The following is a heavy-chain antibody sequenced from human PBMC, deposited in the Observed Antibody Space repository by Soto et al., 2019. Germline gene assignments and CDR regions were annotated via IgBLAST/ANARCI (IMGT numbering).Heavy chain of an antibody. J-gene: IGHJ5*01. CDR2: IKSKSSGGTT. Sequence: LVESGGGLVKPGGSIRLSCAASGFIFRNAWMSWVRQAPGKGREWVGRIKSKSSGGTTDYAAPVEGRVTITRDDSKSILYLQMTSLTVEDTAVYFCTSEKGWRQSPLDSWGQGALVTVSS. V-gene: IGHV3-15*01. CDR3: TSEKGWRQSPLDS. CDR1: GFIFRNAW. D-gene: IGHD4-4*01.